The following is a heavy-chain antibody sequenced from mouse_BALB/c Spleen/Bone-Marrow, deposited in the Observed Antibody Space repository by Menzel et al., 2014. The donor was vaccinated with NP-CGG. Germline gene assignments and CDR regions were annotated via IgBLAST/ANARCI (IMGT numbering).Heavy chain of an antibody. V-gene: IGHV1-82*01. CDR1: GYAFSSSW. D-gene: IGHD1-1*01. CDR3: ARDYYGSSYDY. CDR2: IYPGDGDT. Sequence: VQLQQSGPELVKPGASVKISCKASGYAFSSSWMNWVKQRPGQGLEWIGRIYPGDGDTNYNGKFKGKATLTADKSSSTAHMQLSSLTSVDSAVYFCARDYYGSSYDYWGQGTTLTVSS. J-gene: IGHJ2*01.